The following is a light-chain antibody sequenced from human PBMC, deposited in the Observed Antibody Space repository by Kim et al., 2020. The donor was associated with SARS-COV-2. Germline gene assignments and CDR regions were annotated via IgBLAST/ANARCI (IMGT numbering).Light chain of an antibody. V-gene: IGKV3-11*01. Sequence: LSPGEQATPPCRASQRVSSDSACYQQNPGHAPRLLIYDASTRATGIPASFSGSGSGTEFTLTISSLEPEDFAVYYCQQRSNWPPYTFGQGTKLEI. CDR3: QQRSNWPPYT. CDR1: QRVSSD. CDR2: DAS. J-gene: IGKJ2*01.